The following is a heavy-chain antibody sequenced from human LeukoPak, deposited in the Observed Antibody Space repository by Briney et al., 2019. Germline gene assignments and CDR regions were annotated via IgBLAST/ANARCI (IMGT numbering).Heavy chain of an antibody. V-gene: IGHV1-2*02. J-gene: IGHJ5*02. Sequence: VASVKVSCKASGYTFTGYYMHWVRQAPGQGLEWMGWINPNSGGTNYAQKFQGRVTMTRDTSISTAYMELSRLRSDDTAVYYCARAEGSGSYYRVPYNQDNWFDPWGQGTLVTVSS. D-gene: IGHD3-10*01. CDR1: GYTFTGYY. CDR2: INPNSGGT. CDR3: ARAEGSGSYYRVPYNQDNWFDP.